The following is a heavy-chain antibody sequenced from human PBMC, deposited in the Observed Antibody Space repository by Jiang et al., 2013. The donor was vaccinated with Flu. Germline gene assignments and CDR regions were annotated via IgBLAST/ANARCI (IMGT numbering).Heavy chain of an antibody. CDR1: GGSISSSNW. D-gene: IGHD2-15*01. CDR3: AKVAGDYYGMDV. CDR2: IYHSGST. Sequence: GSGLVKPSGTLSLTCAVSGGSISSSNWWSWVRQPPGKGLEWIGEIYHSGSTNYNPSLKSRVTTSVDKSKNQFSLKLSSVTAADTAVYYCAKVAGDYYGMDVWGKGTTVTVSS. V-gene: IGHV4-4*02. J-gene: IGHJ6*04.